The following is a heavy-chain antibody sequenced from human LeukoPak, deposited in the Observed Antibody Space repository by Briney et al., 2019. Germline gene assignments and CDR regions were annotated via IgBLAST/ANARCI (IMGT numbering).Heavy chain of an antibody. J-gene: IGHJ4*02. CDR1: GGSISSYY. Sequence: PSETLSLICTVSGGSISSYYWSWIRQPPGKGLEWIGYIYYSGSTNYNPSLKSRVTISVDTSKNQFSLELSSVTAADTAVYYCARSGDFDYWGQGTLVTVSS. CDR2: IYYSGST. CDR3: ARSGDFDY. V-gene: IGHV4-59*01. D-gene: IGHD5-12*01.